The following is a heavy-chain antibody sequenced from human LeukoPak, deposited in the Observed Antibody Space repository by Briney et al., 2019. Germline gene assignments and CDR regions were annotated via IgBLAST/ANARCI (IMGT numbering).Heavy chain of an antibody. CDR3: AEIAAAGTLFDY. CDR1: GGSISSYY. J-gene: IGHJ4*02. D-gene: IGHD6-13*01. Sequence: PSETLSLTCTVSGGSISSYYWSWIRQPPGKGLEWIGYIYYSGSTNYNPSLASRVTISVDTSRNQFSLKLSSVTAADTAVYYCAEIAAAGTLFDYWGRGTLVTVSS. V-gene: IGHV4-59*12. CDR2: IYYSGST.